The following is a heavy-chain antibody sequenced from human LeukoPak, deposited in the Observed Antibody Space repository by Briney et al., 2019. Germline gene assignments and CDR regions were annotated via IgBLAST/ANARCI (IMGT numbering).Heavy chain of an antibody. V-gene: IGHV3-9*03. Sequence: GGSLRLSCAASGFTFDDYAMHWVRQAPGKGLEWVSGISWNSGSIGYADSVKGRFTISRDNAKNSLYLQMNSLRAEDMALYYCARADYGDYVLDYWGQGTLVTVSS. D-gene: IGHD4-17*01. CDR1: GFTFDDYA. CDR3: ARADYGDYVLDY. CDR2: ISWNSGSI. J-gene: IGHJ4*02.